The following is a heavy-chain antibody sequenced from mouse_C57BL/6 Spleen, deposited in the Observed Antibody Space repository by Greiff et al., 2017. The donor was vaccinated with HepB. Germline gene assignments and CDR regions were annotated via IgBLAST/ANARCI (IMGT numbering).Heavy chain of an antibody. CDR1: GYTFTGYW. CDR3: ARRPIITTVVAEEV. CDR2: ILPGSGST. J-gene: IGHJ1*03. D-gene: IGHD1-1*01. Sequence: VQLQQSGAELMKPGASVKLSCKATGYTFTGYWIEWVKQRPGHGLEWIGGILPGSGSTHYNEKFKGKATFTAATSSNTAYMQLSSLTTEDSAIYYCARRPIITTVVAEEVWGTGTTVSVSS. V-gene: IGHV1-9*01.